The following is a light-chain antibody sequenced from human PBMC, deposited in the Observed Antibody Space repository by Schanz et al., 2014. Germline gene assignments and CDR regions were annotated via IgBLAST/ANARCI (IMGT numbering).Light chain of an antibody. J-gene: IGLJ3*02. CDR1: SSDVGRYNY. CDR2: DVF. Sequence: QSALTQPASVSGSPGQSITISCTGTSSDVGRYNYVSWYQQHPGKAPKLIIYDVFTRPSGVSNRFSCSKSDNTASLTISGLQAEDEADYYCSSYTSDSTWVFGGGTKLTVL. CDR3: SSYTSDSTWV. V-gene: IGLV2-14*01.